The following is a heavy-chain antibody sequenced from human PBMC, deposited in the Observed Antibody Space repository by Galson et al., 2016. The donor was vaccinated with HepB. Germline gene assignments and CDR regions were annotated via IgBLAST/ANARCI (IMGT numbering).Heavy chain of an antibody. CDR3: AKDIMRSYYSDYVMDV. J-gene: IGHJ6*02. V-gene: IGHV3-23*01. CDR1: GFTFSIYA. CDR2: ISGSGGTT. Sequence: SLRLSCAASGFTFSIYAMRWVRQAPGKGLEWISVISGSGGTTYYADSVKGRFTISRDNSKKTLYLQMNSLRAEDTAVHFCAKDIMRSYYSDYVMDVWGQGTTVTVSS.